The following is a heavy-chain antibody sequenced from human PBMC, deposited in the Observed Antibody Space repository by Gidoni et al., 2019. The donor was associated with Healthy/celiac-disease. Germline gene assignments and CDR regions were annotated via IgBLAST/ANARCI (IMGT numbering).Heavy chain of an antibody. J-gene: IGHJ3*02. CDR3: AREGIAVAVHDAFDI. CDR2: IIPILGIA. CDR1: EGTFSSYA. V-gene: IGHV1-69*09. Sequence: QVQLVQSGAEVKKTGSAVKVSCKASEGTFSSYASSWVRQAPGQGLEWMGRIIPILGIANYAQKFQGRVTITADKSTSTAYMELSSLRSEDTAVYYCAREGIAVAVHDAFDIWGQGTMVTVSS. D-gene: IGHD6-19*01.